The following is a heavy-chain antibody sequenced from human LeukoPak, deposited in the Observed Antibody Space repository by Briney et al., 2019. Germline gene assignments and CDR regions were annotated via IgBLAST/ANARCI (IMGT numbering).Heavy chain of an antibody. Sequence: GGSLRLSCAASGFTVSSTYMSWVRQAPGKGLEWVSVFYAGGSTYYGDSVKGRFTISRDKSKNTLYLQMHSLRAEDTAVYYCAREGDYDSRRYFDLWGRGTLVTVSS. J-gene: IGHJ2*01. V-gene: IGHV3-53*01. CDR2: FYAGGST. CDR3: AREGDYDSRRYFDL. CDR1: GFTVSSTY. D-gene: IGHD3-22*01.